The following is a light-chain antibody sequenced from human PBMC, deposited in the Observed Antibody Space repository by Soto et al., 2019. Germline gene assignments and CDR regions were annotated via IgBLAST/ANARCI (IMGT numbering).Light chain of an antibody. J-gene: IGKJ2*02. CDR3: QQYYSTPPWT. CDR2: WAS. Sequence: DIVMTQSPDSLAVSLGERATINCKSSQSVLYSSNNKNYLAWYQQKPGQPPKLLIYWASTRESGVPDRFSGSGSGTDFTLTISSLQAEDVSVYYCQQYYSTPPWTFGHGTKLEIK. V-gene: IGKV4-1*01. CDR1: QSVLYSSNNKNY.